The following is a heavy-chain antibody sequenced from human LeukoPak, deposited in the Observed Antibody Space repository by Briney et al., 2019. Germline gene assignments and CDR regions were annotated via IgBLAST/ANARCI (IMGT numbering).Heavy chain of an antibody. CDR1: GFTFSSYS. CDR3: AKGPYYDFWSGYYSGSIYYFDY. J-gene: IGHJ4*02. D-gene: IGHD3-3*01. Sequence: KPGGSLRLSCAASGFTFSSYSMNWVRQAPGKGLEWVSSISSSSSYIYYADSVKGRFTISRDNAKNSLYLQMNSLRAEDTAVYYCAKGPYYDFWSGYYSGSIYYFDYWGQGTLVTVSS. V-gene: IGHV3-21*04. CDR2: ISSSSSYI.